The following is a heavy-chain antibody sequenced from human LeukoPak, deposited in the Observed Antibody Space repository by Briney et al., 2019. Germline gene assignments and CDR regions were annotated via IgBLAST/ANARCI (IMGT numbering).Heavy chain of an antibody. Sequence: PSETLSLTCSVSGDSIGTNKYYWGWIRQPPGKGLEWIGSIFYSGSTYYNPSLKSRVTISVDTSKNQFSLKLSSVTATDTAVYYCARRRWGYHYHFDYWGQGTLVTVSS. J-gene: IGHJ4*02. CDR2: IFYSGST. CDR1: GDSIGTNKYY. D-gene: IGHD2-21*01. V-gene: IGHV4-39*01. CDR3: ARRRWGYHYHFDY.